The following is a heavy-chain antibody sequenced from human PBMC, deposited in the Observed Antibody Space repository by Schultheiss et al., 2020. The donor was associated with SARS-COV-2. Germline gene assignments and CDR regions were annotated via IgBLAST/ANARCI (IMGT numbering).Heavy chain of an antibody. CDR1: GFTFSSYW. CDR3: AKHEFYFYYSYMDV. D-gene: IGHD3-10*01. Sequence: GGSLRLSCAASGFTFSSYWMSWVRQAPGKGLEWVSVIYSGGSTYYADSVKGRFTISRDNAKNTLYLQMNSVRAEDTAVYYCAKHEFYFYYSYMDVWGKGTTVTVSS. V-gene: IGHV3-66*04. J-gene: IGHJ6*03. CDR2: IYSGGST.